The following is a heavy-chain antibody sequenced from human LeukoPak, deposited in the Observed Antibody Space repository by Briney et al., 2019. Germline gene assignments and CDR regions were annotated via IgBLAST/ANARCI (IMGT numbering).Heavy chain of an antibody. V-gene: IGHV3-64*01. CDR2: ISSNGGST. CDR3: AKQLRSRGEYFDY. Sequence: GGSLRLSCAASGFTFSSYAMHWVRQAPGKGLEYVSAISSNGGSTYYANSVKGRFTISRDNSKNTLYLQMNSLRAEDTAVYYCAKQLRSRGEYFDYWGQGTLVTVSS. J-gene: IGHJ4*02. CDR1: GFTFSSYA. D-gene: IGHD3-3*01.